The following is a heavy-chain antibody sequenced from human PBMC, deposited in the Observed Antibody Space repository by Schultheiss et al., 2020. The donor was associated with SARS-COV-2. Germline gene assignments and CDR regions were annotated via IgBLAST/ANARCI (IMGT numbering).Heavy chain of an antibody. D-gene: IGHD1-26*01. V-gene: IGHV3-33*05. J-gene: IGHJ4*02. CDR3: ARGVGSADN. Sequence: GGSLRLSCAASGFTFSSYGMHWVRQAPGKGLEWVAVITNDGSNKYYADSVKGRFTISRDNSKNTLYLQMNSLRADDTAVYYCARGVGSADNWGQGTLVTVSS. CDR2: ITNDGSNK. CDR1: GFTFSSYG.